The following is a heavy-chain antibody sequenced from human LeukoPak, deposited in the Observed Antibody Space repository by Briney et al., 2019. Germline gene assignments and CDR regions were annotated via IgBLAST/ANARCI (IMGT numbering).Heavy chain of an antibody. CDR1: GYTFTSYA. V-gene: IGHV1-3*03. D-gene: IGHD2-2*01. J-gene: IGHJ5*02. Sequence: AASVKVSCKASGYTFTSYAMHWVRQAPGQRLEWMGWINAGNGNTKYSQEFQGRVTMTRDTSTSTVYMELSSLRSEDTAVYYCARAAGFCSSTSCDVREALNWFDPWGQGTLVTVSS. CDR2: INAGNGNT. CDR3: ARAAGFCSSTSCDVREALNWFDP.